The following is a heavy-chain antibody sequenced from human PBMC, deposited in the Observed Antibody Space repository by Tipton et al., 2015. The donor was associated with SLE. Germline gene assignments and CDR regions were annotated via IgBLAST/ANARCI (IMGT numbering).Heavy chain of an antibody. CDR2: IYPGDSDT. D-gene: IGHD6-13*01. V-gene: IGHV5-51*03. J-gene: IGHJ5*02. Sequence: QLVQSGAEVKKPGESLKISCKGSGYSFTSYWIGWVRQMPGKSLEWMGIIYPGDSDTRYSPSFQGQVTISADKSISTAYLQWSSLKASDTARYYCARRVEQQLVSNWFDPWGQGTLVTVSS. CDR1: GYSFTSYW. CDR3: ARRVEQQLVSNWFDP.